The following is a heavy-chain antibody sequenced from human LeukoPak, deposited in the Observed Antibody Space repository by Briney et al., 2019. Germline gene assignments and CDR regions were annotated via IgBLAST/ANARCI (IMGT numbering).Heavy chain of an antibody. D-gene: IGHD4-17*01. CDR1: GFTFSGSA. Sequence: GGSLRLSCAASGFTFSGSAVHWVRQASGKGLEWVGRIRSKANSYATAYAASVKGRFTISRDDSKNTAYLQMNSLKTEDTAVYYCTRHDRLGYGDTAVDYWGQGTLVTVSS. V-gene: IGHV3-73*01. J-gene: IGHJ4*02. CDR2: IRSKANSYAT. CDR3: TRHDRLGYGDTAVDY.